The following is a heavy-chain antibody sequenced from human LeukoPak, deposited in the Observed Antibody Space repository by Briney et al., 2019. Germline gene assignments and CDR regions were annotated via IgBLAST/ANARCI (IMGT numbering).Heavy chain of an antibody. J-gene: IGHJ3*02. D-gene: IGHD2-15*01. V-gene: IGHV3-23*01. CDR1: GFTFRSYA. CDR3: AKVDIVVVVAATLLDAFDI. Sequence: GGSLRLSCAASGFTFRSYAMSWVRQAPGKGLEWVSAISGSGGSTYYADSVKGRFTISRDNSKNTLYLQMNSLRAEDTAVYYCAKVDIVVVVAATLLDAFDIWGQGTMVTVSS. CDR2: ISGSGGST.